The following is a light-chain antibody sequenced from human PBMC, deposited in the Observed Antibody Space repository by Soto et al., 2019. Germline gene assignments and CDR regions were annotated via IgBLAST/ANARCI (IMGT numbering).Light chain of an antibody. CDR3: QHYNNWPQAT. CDR2: SAS. CDR1: ESVRNN. V-gene: IGKV3-15*01. Sequence: EIVMTQSPATLSVSPGERATLSCRASESVRNNLAWYQQKPGQAPRLLMYSASIRETGIPARFSGSGSGTEFTLTINSLQSEDFAVYYCQHYNNWPQATFGRGTKVEIK. J-gene: IGKJ4*02.